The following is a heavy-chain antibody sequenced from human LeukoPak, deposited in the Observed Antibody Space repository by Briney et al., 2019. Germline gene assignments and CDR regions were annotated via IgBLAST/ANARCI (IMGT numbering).Heavy chain of an antibody. D-gene: IGHD3-9*01. CDR1: GFTFSDYY. CDR3: WLTDNWFDP. Sequence: PGGSLRLSCAASGFTFSDYYMSWIRQAPGRGLEWVSAISGSGGSTYYADSVKGRFTISRDNSKNTLYLQLNSLRAEDTAVYFDWLTDNWFDPWGQGTLVTVSS. CDR2: ISGSGGST. J-gene: IGHJ5*02. V-gene: IGHV3-23*01.